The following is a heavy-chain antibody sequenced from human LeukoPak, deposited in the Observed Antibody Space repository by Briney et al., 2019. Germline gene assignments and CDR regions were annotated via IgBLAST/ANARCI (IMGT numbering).Heavy chain of an antibody. CDR3: ARDFQKGVFDY. V-gene: IGHV3-53*01. CDR2: IYSGGST. Sequence: GGSLRLSCAASGFTVSSNYMSWVRQAPGKGLGWDSVIYSGGSTYYADYVKGRFTISRDNSKNTLYFQMNSLRAEDTAVYYCARDFQKGVFDYWGQGTLVTVSS. J-gene: IGHJ4*02. D-gene: IGHD2/OR15-2a*01. CDR1: GFTVSSNY.